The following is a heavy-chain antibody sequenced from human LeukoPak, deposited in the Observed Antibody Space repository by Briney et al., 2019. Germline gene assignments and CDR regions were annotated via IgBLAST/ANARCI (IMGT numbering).Heavy chain of an antibody. CDR3: ARASSMIVVWFDY. CDR1: GGSISSGDYY. J-gene: IGHJ4*02. CDR2: IYYSGST. Sequence: SQTRSLTCTVSGGSISSGDYYWSWIRQPPGKGLEWIGYIYYSGSTYYNPSLKSRVTISVDTSKNQFSLKLSSVTAADTAVYYCARASSMIVVWFDYWGQGTLVTVSS. V-gene: IGHV4-30-4*01. D-gene: IGHD3-22*01.